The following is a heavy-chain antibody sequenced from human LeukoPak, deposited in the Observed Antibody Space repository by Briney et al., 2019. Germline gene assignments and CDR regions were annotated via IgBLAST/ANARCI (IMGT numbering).Heavy chain of an antibody. CDR3: AKITFGRYFDWPGGFDP. Sequence: GRSLRLSCAASGFTFDDYAMHWVRQAPRKGLEWVSGISWNSGSIGYADSVKGRFTISRDNAKNSLYLQMNSLRAEDTALYYCAKITFGRYFDWPGGFDPWGQGTLVTVSS. J-gene: IGHJ5*02. V-gene: IGHV3-9*01. CDR1: GFTFDDYA. CDR2: ISWNSGSI. D-gene: IGHD3-9*01.